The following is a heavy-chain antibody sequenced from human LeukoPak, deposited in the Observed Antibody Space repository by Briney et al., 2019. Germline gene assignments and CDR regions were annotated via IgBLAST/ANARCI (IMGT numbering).Heavy chain of an antibody. CDR1: GFTFSSYS. J-gene: IGHJ4*02. CDR3: AKARTPYNSGFDY. V-gene: IGHV3-21*01. Sequence: GGSLRLSCAASGFTFSSYSMNWVRQAPGKGLEWVSSISSSSSYIYYADSVKGRFTISRDNAKNSLYLQMNSLRAEDTAMYYCAKARTPYNSGFDYWGQGTLVAVSS. CDR2: ISSSSSYI. D-gene: IGHD6-19*01.